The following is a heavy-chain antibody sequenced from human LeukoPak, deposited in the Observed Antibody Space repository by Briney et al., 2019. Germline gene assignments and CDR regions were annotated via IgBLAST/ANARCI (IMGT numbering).Heavy chain of an antibody. CDR1: GGSISSYY. CDR2: IYYSGST. Sequence: PSETLSLTCTVSGGSISSYYWSWIRQPPGKGLEWIGYIYYSGSTNYNPSLKSRVTISVDTSKNQFSLKLTSVTAADTAVYYCARLNIAGGFDYWGQGTLVTVSS. D-gene: IGHD5-12*01. V-gene: IGHV4-59*12. CDR3: ARLNIAGGFDY. J-gene: IGHJ4*02.